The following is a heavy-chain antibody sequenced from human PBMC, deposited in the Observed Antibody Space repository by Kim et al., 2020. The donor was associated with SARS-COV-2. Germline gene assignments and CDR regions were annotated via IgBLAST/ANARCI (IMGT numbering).Heavy chain of an antibody. V-gene: IGHV4-38-2*02. Sequence: SETLSLTCTVSGYSISSGYYWGWIRQPPGKGLEWIGSIYHSGSTYYNPSLKSRVTISVDTSKNQFSLKLSSVTAADTAVYYCARDARHYDILTGYFHYFDYWGQGTLVTVSS. CDR2: IYHSGST. CDR3: ARDARHYDILTGYFHYFDY. J-gene: IGHJ4*02. D-gene: IGHD3-9*01. CDR1: GYSISSGYY.